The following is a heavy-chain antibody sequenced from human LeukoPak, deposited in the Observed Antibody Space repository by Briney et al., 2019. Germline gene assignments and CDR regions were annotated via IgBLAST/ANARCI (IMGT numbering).Heavy chain of an antibody. J-gene: IGHJ5*02. V-gene: IGHV1-2*02. D-gene: IGHD2-2*02. CDR3: ARVPRRVVVPAAILFDP. CDR1: GYTFTSYY. CDR2: INPNSGGT. Sequence: ASVKVSCKASGYTFTSYYMHWVRQAPGQGLEWMGWINPNSGGTNYAQKFQGRVTMTRDTSISTAYMELSRLRSDDTAVYYCARVPRRVVVPAAILFDPWGQGTLVTVSS.